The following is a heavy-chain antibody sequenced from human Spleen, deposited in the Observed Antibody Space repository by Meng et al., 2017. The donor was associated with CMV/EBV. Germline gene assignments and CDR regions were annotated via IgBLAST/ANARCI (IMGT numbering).Heavy chain of an antibody. V-gene: IGHV3-30*02. CDR3: ARDKLTSYYDFWSGYYPPWYFDY. CDR1: GFTFSSYG. J-gene: IGHJ4*02. CDR2: IRYDGSNK. D-gene: IGHD3-3*01. Sequence: GESLKISCAASGFTFSSYGMHWVRQAPGKGLEWVAFIRYDGSNKYYADSVKGRFTISRDNSKNTLYLQMNSLRAEDTAVYYCARDKLTSYYDFWSGYYPPWYFDYWGQGTLVTVSS.